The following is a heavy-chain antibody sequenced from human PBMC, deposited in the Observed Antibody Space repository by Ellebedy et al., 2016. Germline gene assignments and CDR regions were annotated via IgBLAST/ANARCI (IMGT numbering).Heavy chain of an antibody. V-gene: IGHV5-51*01. D-gene: IGHD3-16*01. CDR3: ARHVRPWGAGSMDV. J-gene: IGHJ6*02. CDR2: INPSDSNV. CDR1: GYSSSDYW. Sequence: GGSLRLSXKDSGYSSSDYWIGWVRQMPGKGLEWMGIINPSDSNVRYGPSFQGQVTISADKSISTAYLQWSSLKASDTAIYYCARHVRPWGAGSMDVWGQGTTVTVSS.